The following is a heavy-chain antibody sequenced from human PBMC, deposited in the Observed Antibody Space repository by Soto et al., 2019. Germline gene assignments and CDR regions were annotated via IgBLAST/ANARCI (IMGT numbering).Heavy chain of an antibody. J-gene: IGHJ4*02. D-gene: IGHD6-19*01. CDR2: ISTYNGNT. V-gene: IGHV1-18*01. Sequence: QVQLVQSGAEVKKHGASVKVSCKASGYTFTSYGISWVRQAPGQGREGMGWISTYNGNTNYAQNLQGRVTMTTDTSTRTAYMELRCLRSDHTAVYYCARAGTPSPQAVGGTPHAYGGQGALVTVSS. CDR3: ARAGTPSPQAVGGTPHAY. CDR1: GYTFTSYG.